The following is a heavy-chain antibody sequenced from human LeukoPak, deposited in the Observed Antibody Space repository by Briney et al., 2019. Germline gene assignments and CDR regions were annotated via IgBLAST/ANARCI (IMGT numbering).Heavy chain of an antibody. Sequence: GGSLRLSCAASGFTFSSYGMHWVRQAPGKGLEWVALISYDGSNKYYVDSVKGRFTISRDNAKNSLYLQMNSLRAEDTAVYYCARGGGYGSGSYHFDYWGQGTLVTVSS. V-gene: IGHV3-30*03. J-gene: IGHJ4*02. CDR3: ARGGGYGSGSYHFDY. CDR1: GFTFSSYG. CDR2: ISYDGSNK. D-gene: IGHD3-10*01.